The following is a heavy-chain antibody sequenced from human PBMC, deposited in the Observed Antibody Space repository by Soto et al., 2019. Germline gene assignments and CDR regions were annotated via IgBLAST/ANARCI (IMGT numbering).Heavy chain of an antibody. CDR2: IIPILKTT. V-gene: IGHV1-69*01. Sequence: QVPLVQSGAEVKKPGSSVKVSCKTSGGTLNSYGINWVRQAPGQGLEYLGGIIPILKTTNYAQKSQGRVTITADESTSTVYMEMRSLTSEDTAVYYCARGSPDGYYASGIYGTYAFDHWGQGTMVTVSS. CDR3: ARGSPDGYYASGIYGTYAFDH. D-gene: IGHD3-10*01. J-gene: IGHJ3*01. CDR1: GGTLNSYG.